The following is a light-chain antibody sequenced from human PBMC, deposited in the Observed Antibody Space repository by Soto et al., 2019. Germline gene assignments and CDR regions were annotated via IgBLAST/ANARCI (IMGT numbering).Light chain of an antibody. Sequence: EIVLTQSPGTLSLSPGERATLSCRASQSLSNNIYLAWYQQKPGQAPRLLIYGASSRATGIPARFSGSGSGTDFTLTISSLEPEDFAVYYCQQRSNWPTFGQGTKVDIK. CDR1: QSLSNNIY. CDR2: GAS. J-gene: IGKJ1*01. CDR3: QQRSNWPT. V-gene: IGKV3D-20*02.